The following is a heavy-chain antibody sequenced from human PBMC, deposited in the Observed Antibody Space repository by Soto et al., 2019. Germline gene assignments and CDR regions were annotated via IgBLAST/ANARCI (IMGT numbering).Heavy chain of an antibody. CDR2: INPNSGGT. J-gene: IGHJ3*02. Sequence: QVQLVQSGAEVKKPGASVKVSCKASGYTFTGYYMHWVRQAPGQGLEWMGWINPNSGGTNYAQKFQGWVTMTRDTSISTAYMELSRLRSEDTAVYYCARSMPGIAVAGLGGDAFDIWGQGTMVTVSS. D-gene: IGHD6-19*01. V-gene: IGHV1-2*04. CDR3: ARSMPGIAVAGLGGDAFDI. CDR1: GYTFTGYY.